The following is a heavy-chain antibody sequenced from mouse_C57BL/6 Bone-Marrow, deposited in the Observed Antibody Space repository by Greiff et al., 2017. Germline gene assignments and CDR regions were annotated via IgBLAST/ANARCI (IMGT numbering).Heavy chain of an antibody. J-gene: IGHJ2*01. CDR2: IYPTSGRT. CDR1: GYTFTSYW. V-gene: IGHV1-55*01. Sequence: VQLQQPGAELVKPGASVKMSCKASGYTFTSYWITWVKQRPGQGLEWIGDIYPTSGRTNYNEKFKSKARLTVDTSSNTAYMQLSSLTSEDSAVFYCGGTGPLGRNFDFWGQGTTLTVSS. CDR3: GGTGPLGRNFDF. D-gene: IGHD4-1*01.